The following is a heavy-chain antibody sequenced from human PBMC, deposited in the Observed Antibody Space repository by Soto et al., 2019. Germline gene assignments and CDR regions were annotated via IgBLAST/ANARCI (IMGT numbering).Heavy chain of an antibody. CDR3: ARIPAYYYHSSGYPYFDY. CDR2: IYPGDSYT. D-gene: IGHD3-22*01. CDR1: GYSFTSYW. V-gene: IGHV5-51*01. J-gene: IGHJ4*02. Sequence: VESLKISCKGSGYSFTSYWIGWVRQMPGKGLEWMGIIYPGDSYTKYSPSFQGRVTISADKSISTDYLQWSSLKASDTAMYYCARIPAYYYHSSGYPYFDYWGQGTLVTVSS.